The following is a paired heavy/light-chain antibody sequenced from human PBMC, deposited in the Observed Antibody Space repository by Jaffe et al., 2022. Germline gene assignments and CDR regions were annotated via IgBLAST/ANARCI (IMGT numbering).Light chain of an antibody. V-gene: IGKV3-11*01. Sequence: EVVLTQSPATLSLSPGERATLSCRSSQSIGSHLAWYQHKPGQGPRLLIYDASNRATGIPARFSGSGSGTDFTLTISSLEPEDFAVYYCQQRDNWPSITFGQGTRLDMK. CDR2: DAS. CDR3: QQRDNWPSIT. CDR1: QSIGSH. J-gene: IGKJ5*01.
Heavy chain of an antibody. Sequence: QLVESGGGLVQPGGSLRLSCAASGFTFSNCAMNWVRQAPGKGLEWVAYLSASSAKIHYADSVRGRFIISRDNAKNALYLQMNSLRAEDTAVYYCVRDRSVGSNWLYYFDSSGHGTLVTVSS. CDR3: VRDRSVGSNWLYYFDS. J-gene: IGHJ4*01. CDR2: LSASSAKI. CDR1: GFTFSNCA. V-gene: IGHV3-48*01. D-gene: IGHD3-10*01.